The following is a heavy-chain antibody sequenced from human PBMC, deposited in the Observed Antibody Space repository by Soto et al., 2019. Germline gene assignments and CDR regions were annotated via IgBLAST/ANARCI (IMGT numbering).Heavy chain of an antibody. CDR3: ARARYGGNSNGWDY. D-gene: IGHD4-17*01. J-gene: IGHJ4*02. V-gene: IGHV4-38-2*01. CDR1: CYSISSGYY. Sequence: SETLSLTCAVSCYSISSGYYWGWIRQPPGKGLEWIGSIYHSGSTYYNPSLKSRVTISVDTSKNQFSLKLSSVTAADTAVYYCARARYGGNSNGWDYWGQGTLVTVSS. CDR2: IYHSGST.